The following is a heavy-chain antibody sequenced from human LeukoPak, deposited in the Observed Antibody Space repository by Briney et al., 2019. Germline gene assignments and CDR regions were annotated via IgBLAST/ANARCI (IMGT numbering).Heavy chain of an antibody. J-gene: IGHJ4*02. CDR2: ISAQHGQT. D-gene: IGHD3-22*01. CDR1: GYSENFYG. CDR3: ARVDDRGHYYDSSGPRKLFDY. Sequence: ASVKVSCKTSGYSENFYGITWVRQVAGQGLEWMGWISAQHGQTEYAPNSQDRVTMTTDTYTNTAYMELRSLRSDDTAVYYCARVDDRGHYYDSSGPRKLFDYWGQGTLVTVSS. V-gene: IGHV1-18*01.